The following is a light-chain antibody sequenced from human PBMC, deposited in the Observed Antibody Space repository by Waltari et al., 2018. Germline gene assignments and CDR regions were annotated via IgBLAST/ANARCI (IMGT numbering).Light chain of an antibody. J-gene: IGLJ2*01. Sequence: QSALTQPASVSGSPGQSVTISCTGVSSDGGGYRNISWFRQHPGKAPKLILYDVSNPPSDISNRFSGYKSGNTASLTISRLQADDEADYFCSYYPDTHTPVVFGGGTKLTV. CDR1: SSDGGGYRN. CDR3: SYYPDTHTPVV. CDR2: DVS. V-gene: IGLV2-14*03.